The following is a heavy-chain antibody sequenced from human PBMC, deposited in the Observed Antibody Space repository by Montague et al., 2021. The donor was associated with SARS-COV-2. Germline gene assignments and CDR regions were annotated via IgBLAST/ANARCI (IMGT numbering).Heavy chain of an antibody. Sequence: PALVKPTKTLTLTCTFSGFSLSTSGICVSWIRQPPGKALEWLARIDWDHDKYYSTSLKTRLTISKDTSKNQVVLTMTNMDPVDTATYYCARILVAAAGSPFDPWGQGTLVTVSS. J-gene: IGHJ5*01. CDR2: IDWDHDK. CDR1: GFSLSTSGIC. D-gene: IGHD6-13*01. V-gene: IGHV2-70*11. CDR3: ARILVAAAGSPFDP.